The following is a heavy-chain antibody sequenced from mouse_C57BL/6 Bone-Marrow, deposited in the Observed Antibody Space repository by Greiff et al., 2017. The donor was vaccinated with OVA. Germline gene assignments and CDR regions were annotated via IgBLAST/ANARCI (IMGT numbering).Heavy chain of an antibody. CDR3: ARWGSSGYPFAY. Sequence: QVQLQQPGAELVMPGASVKLSCKASGYTFTSYWMHWVKQRPGQGLEWIGEIDPSDSYTNYNQKFKGKSPLTLDKSSSTAYMQLSSLTSEDSAVYYCARWGSSGYPFAYWGQGTLVTVSA. D-gene: IGHD3-2*02. CDR1: GYTFTSYW. CDR2: IDPSDSYT. J-gene: IGHJ3*01. V-gene: IGHV1-69*01.